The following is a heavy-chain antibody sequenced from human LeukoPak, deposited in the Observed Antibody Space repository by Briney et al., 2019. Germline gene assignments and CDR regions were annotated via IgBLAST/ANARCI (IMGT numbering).Heavy chain of an antibody. CDR2: INNDGDST. Sequence: GSLRLSCAASGFSFKSYAMSWVRQAPGKGLEWDSAINNDGDSTYSADSVKGRFTVSRDNSKSTLYLQMNSLRAEDAAVYYCAQQVGYCSSGNCYFTYWGQGTLVTVSS. CDR1: GFSFKSYA. J-gene: IGHJ1*01. CDR3: AQQVGYCSSGNCYFTY. D-gene: IGHD2-15*01. V-gene: IGHV3-23*01.